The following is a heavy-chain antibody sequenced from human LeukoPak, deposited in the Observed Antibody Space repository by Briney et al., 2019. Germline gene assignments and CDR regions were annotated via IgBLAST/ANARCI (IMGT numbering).Heavy chain of an antibody. CDR1: GFTFSNYW. J-gene: IGHJ4*02. CDR3: ARFIAAPYYFDY. CDR2: LNSDGSST. V-gene: IGHV3-74*01. Sequence: GGSLRLSCAASGFTFSNYWMHWVRQAPGKGLVWVSRLNSDGSSTNYADSVKGRFTISRDNAKNSLYLQMNSLRAEDTAVYYCARFIAAPYYFDYWGRGTLVTVSS. D-gene: IGHD6-13*01.